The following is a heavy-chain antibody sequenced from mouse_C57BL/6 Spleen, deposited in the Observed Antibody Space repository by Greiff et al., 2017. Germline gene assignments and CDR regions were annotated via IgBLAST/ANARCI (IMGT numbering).Heavy chain of an antibody. D-gene: IGHD1-1*01. J-gene: IGHJ1*03. CDR1: GYTFTSYW. CDR3: ARVHYGSRYFDV. CDR2: IDPSDSET. Sequence: QVQLQQPGAELVRPGSSVKLSCKASGYTFTSYWMHWVKQRPIQGLEWIGNIDPSDSETHYNQKFKDKATLTVDKSSSTAYMQLSSLTSEDSAVYYCARVHYGSRYFDVWGTGTTVTVSS. V-gene: IGHV1-52*01.